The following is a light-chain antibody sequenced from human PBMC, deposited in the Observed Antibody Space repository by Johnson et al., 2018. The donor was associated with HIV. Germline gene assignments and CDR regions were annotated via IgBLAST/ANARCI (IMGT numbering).Light chain of an antibody. CDR2: DNH. Sequence: QSVLTQPPSVSAAPGQKVTISCSGNNSNFGNYYLSWYQHLPGTPPKLLIYDNHKRTSGIPDRFSGSKYGPSHTLDNTRLHAGDEADYYCETWDTSLSAYVLGTGTKVTVL. J-gene: IGLJ1*01. CDR3: ETWDTSLSAYV. V-gene: IGLV1-51*01. CDR1: NSNFGNYY.